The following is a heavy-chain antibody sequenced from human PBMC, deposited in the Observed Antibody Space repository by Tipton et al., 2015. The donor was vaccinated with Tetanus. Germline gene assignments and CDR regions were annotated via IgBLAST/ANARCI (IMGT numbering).Heavy chain of an antibody. D-gene: IGHD3-3*01. V-gene: IGHV3-33*01. CDR1: GFTFSSYG. CDR3: ARPDTIFGVVGPFDP. CDR2: IWYDGSNK. J-gene: IGHJ5*02. Sequence: SLRLSCAASGFTFSSYGMHWVRQAPGKGLEWVAVIWYDGSNKYYADSVKGRFTISRDNSKNTLYLQMNSLRAEDTAVYYCARPDTIFGVVGPFDPWGQGTLVTVSS.